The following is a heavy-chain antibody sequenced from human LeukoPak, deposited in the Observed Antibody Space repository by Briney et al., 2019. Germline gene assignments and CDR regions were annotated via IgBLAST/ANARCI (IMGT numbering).Heavy chain of an antibody. CDR2: ISYDGSNK. CDR1: GFTFSSYA. V-gene: IGHV3-30*04. Sequence: GRALRLSCAASGFTFSSYAMHWVCQAPGQGLEWVAVISYDGSNKYYADSVKGRFTISRDNSKNTLYLQMNSLRAEDTAVYYCARDTGVAFDPWGQGTLVTVSS. CDR3: ARDTGVAFDP. J-gene: IGHJ5*02. D-gene: IGHD4-11*01.